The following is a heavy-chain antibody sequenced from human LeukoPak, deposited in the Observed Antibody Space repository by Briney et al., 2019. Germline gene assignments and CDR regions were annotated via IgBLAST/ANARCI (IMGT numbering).Heavy chain of an antibody. CDR3: ARGTMAYDFWSGYHPYNWFDP. CDR2: ISSGSSTI. Sequence: QAGGSLRLSCVASAFTFSSQSMNWVRQAPGKGLEWVSYISSGSSTIYYADSVKGRFTISRDNAKNSLYLQMNSLRDEDTAVYYCARGTMAYDFWSGYHPYNWFDPWGQGTLVTVSS. D-gene: IGHD3-3*01. V-gene: IGHV3-48*02. J-gene: IGHJ5*02. CDR1: AFTFSSQS.